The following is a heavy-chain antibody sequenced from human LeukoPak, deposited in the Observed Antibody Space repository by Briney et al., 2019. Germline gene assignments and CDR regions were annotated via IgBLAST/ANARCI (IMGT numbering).Heavy chain of an antibody. J-gene: IGHJ6*03. CDR3: ARVYTTPRHYMDV. V-gene: IGHV1-69*13. CDR1: GGTFSSYA. Sequence: ASVKVSRKASGGTFSSYAISWVRQAPGQGLEWMGGIIPIFGTPNYAQKFQGRVTITADESTSTAYMELSSLRSEDTAVYYCARVYTTPRHYMDVWGKGTTVTVSS. D-gene: IGHD1-26*01. CDR2: IIPIFGTP.